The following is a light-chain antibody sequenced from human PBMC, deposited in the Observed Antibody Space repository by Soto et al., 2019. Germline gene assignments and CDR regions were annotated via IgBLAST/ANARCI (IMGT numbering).Light chain of an antibody. V-gene: IGKV4-1*01. J-gene: IGKJ3*01. CDR1: QTIFYTSSNKNY. CDR2: WAS. CDR3: QQYYSTPFT. Sequence: DIGLTQSPDSLAVSLGERATIHCKSSQTIFYTSSNKNYLAWYQQRPGQPPKLLIYWASDRESGVPNRFSGSGSGTDFTLTISGLQAEDVAVYYCQQYYSTPFTFGPGNSLYIK.